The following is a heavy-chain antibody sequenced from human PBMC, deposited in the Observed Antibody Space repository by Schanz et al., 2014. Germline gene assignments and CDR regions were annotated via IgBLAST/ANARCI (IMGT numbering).Heavy chain of an antibody. D-gene: IGHD3-22*01. CDR2: VSEGGGGT. CDR1: GFSFGTYA. V-gene: IGHV3-23*01. Sequence: EVHLLESGGGLVQPGGSLRLSCAASGFSFGTYAMSWVRQAPGKGLEWVSAVSEGGGGTHYADSVTGRFTISRDNAKNTLYLQMNTLRAEDTAVYHCARKMKVGVCVGEGHDSLDIWGQGTMVTVSS. J-gene: IGHJ3*02. CDR3: ARKMKVGVCVGEGHDSLDI.